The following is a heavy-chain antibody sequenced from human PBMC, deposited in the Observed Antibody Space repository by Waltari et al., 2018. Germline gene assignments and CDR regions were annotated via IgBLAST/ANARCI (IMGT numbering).Heavy chain of an antibody. CDR3: ARGGVTSTIDY. D-gene: IGHD2-2*01. CDR2: IYTSGSN. J-gene: IGHJ4*02. V-gene: IGHV4-61*02. CDR1: GGSISSGSYY. Sequence: QVQLQESGPGLVKPSQTLSLTCTVSGGSISSGSYYWSWIRQPAGKGLEWIGRIYTSGSNNYNPSLKSRVTISVDTSKNQFSLKLSSVTAADTAVYYCARGGVTSTIDYWGQGTLVTVSS.